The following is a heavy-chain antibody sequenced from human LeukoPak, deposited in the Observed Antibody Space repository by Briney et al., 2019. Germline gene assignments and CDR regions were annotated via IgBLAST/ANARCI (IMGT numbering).Heavy chain of an antibody. CDR1: GYTLTELS. CDR2: FDPEDGET. J-gene: IGHJ5*02. D-gene: IGHD3-10*01. Sequence: GASVKVSCKVSGYTLTELSMHWVRQAPRKRLEWMGGFDPEDGETIYAQKFQGRVTMTEDTSTDTAYMELSSLRSEDTAVYYCATLLWFGELFGWFDPWGQGTLVTVSS. CDR3: ATLLWFGELFGWFDP. V-gene: IGHV1-24*01.